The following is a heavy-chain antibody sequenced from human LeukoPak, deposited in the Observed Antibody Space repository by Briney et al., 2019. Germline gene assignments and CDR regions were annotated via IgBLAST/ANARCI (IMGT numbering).Heavy chain of an antibody. J-gene: IGHJ6*04. CDR1: GGSFSGYY. D-gene: IGHD2-2*01. CDR2: INHSGST. CDR3: ARVYCSSTSCPYYYYGMDV. V-gene: IGHV4-34*01. Sequence: SETLSLTCAVYGGSFSGYYWSWIRQPPGKGLEWIGEINHSGSTNYNPSLTSRVTISVDTSKNQFSLKLSSVTAADTAVYYCARVYCSSTSCPYYYYGMDVWGKGTTVTVSS.